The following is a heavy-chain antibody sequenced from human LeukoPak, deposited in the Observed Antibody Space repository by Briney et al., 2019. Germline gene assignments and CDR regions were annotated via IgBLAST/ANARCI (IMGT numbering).Heavy chain of an antibody. CDR2: ISSSGSIT. CDR3: ATPLDYYDSSGYHQGGD. Sequence: GGSLRLSCVASGFTLSSHNINWVCQAPGKGLEWVSHISSSGSITYYGDSVKGRITISRDNAKNSVSLYMNSLRAEDSAVYYCATPLDYYDSSGYHQGGDWGQGTLVTVSS. CDR1: GFTLSSHN. J-gene: IGHJ4*02. D-gene: IGHD3-22*01. V-gene: IGHV3-48*01.